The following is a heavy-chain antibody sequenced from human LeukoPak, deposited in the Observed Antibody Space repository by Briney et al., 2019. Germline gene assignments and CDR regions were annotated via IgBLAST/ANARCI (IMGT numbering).Heavy chain of an antibody. CDR2: ISSSGSTI. J-gene: IGHJ4*02. CDR3: ARGLDMVRGVPYYFDY. D-gene: IGHD3-10*01. V-gene: IGHV3-48*03. Sequence: HPGGSLRLSCAASGFTFSSYEMNWVRQAPGKGLEWVSYISSSGSTIYYADSVKGRFTISRDNAKNSLYLQMNSLRAEDTAVYYCARGLDMVRGVPYYFDYWGQGTLVTVSS. CDR1: GFTFSSYE.